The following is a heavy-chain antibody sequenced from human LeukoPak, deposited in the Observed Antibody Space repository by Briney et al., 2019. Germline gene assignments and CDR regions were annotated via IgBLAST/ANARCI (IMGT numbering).Heavy chain of an antibody. D-gene: IGHD2-2*01. Sequence: PGGSLRLSCAASGFTYTNYWMSWVRQAPGKGLEWVANIKYDGSEKYYVDSVKGRFTISRDNAKSSLYLQMNSLRIEDTAVYYCARDWTPAGPSGGQGTLVTVSS. CDR3: ARDWTPAGPS. J-gene: IGHJ4*02. V-gene: IGHV3-7*01. CDR2: IKYDGSEK. CDR1: GFTYTNYW.